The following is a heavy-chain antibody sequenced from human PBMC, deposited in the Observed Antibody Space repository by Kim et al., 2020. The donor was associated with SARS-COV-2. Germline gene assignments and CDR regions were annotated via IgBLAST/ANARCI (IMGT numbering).Heavy chain of an antibody. J-gene: IGHJ6*02. V-gene: IGHV3-15*01. CDR3: TTTAGKDYCYYGMDV. Sequence: APVKGRFTISRDDSKNPLYLQMNSLKTEDTAVYYCTTTAGKDYCYYGMDVWGQGTTVTVSS.